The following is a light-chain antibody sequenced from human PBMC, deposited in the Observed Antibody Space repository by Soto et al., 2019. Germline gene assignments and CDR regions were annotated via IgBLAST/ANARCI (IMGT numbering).Light chain of an antibody. V-gene: IGKV3-20*01. J-gene: IGKJ1*01. Sequence: EIVMTQSPATLSVSPGERATLSCRASQSVSSNLAWYQQKPGQAPRLLIYGASSRATGIPDRFSGSGSGTDFTLTISRLEPEDFAVYYCEQYGSSPPWTFGHGTKVEIK. CDR2: GAS. CDR1: QSVSSN. CDR3: EQYGSSPPWT.